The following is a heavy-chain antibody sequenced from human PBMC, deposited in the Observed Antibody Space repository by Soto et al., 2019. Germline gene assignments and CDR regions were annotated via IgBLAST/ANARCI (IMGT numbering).Heavy chain of an antibody. V-gene: IGHV4-59*08. CDR3: ARNRGYCTNGVCHHYYYYYMDV. Sequence: PSETLSLTCTVSGGSISSYYWSWIRQPPGKGLEWIGYIYYSGSTNYNPSLKSRVTTSVDTSKNQFSLKLSSVTAADTAVYYCARNRGYCTNGVCHHYYYYYMDVWGKGTTVTVSS. CDR2: IYYSGST. D-gene: IGHD2-8*01. J-gene: IGHJ6*03. CDR1: GGSISSYY.